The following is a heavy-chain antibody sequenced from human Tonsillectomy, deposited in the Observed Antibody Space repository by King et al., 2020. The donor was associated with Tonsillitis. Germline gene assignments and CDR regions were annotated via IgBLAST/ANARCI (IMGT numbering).Heavy chain of an antibody. J-gene: IGHJ4*02. CDR1: GFTFSSYW. Sequence: VQLVESGGGLVQPGGSLRLSCAPSGFTFSSYWMSWVRQAPGKGLEWVANIKQDGSVKYDVDSVKGRFTISRDNAKNSLYLQMNSLRAEDTAVYYCAREGARYCSGGSCYLDYWGQGTLVTVSS. CDR3: AREGARYCSGGSCYLDY. CDR2: IKQDGSVK. D-gene: IGHD2-15*01. V-gene: IGHV3-7*01.